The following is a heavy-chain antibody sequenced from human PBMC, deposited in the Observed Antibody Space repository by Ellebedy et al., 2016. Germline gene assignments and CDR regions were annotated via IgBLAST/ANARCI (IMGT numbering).Heavy chain of an antibody. D-gene: IGHD6-6*01. J-gene: IGHJ6*02. CDR3: ARVSSIAARGYYGMDV. V-gene: IGHV4-39*07. Sequence: SETLSLTCTVSGGSISSSSYYWGWIRQPPGKGLEWIGSIYYSGSTNYNPSLKSRVTISVDTSKNQLSLKLSSVTAADTAVYYCARVSSIAARGYYGMDVWGQGTTVTVSS. CDR1: GGSISSSSYY. CDR2: IYYSGST.